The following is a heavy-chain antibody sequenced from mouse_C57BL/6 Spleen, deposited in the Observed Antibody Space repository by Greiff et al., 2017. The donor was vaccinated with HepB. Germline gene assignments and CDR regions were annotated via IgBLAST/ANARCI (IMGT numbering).Heavy chain of an antibody. CDR1: GYTFTSYW. CDR2: IDPSDSYT. Sequence: QVQLKQPGAELVKPGASVKLSCKASGYTFTSYWMQWVKQRPGQGLEWIGEIDPSDSYTNYNQKFKGKATLTVDTSSSTAYMQLSSLTSEDSAVYYCARSDSWFAYWGQGTLVTVSA. V-gene: IGHV1-50*01. CDR3: ARSDSWFAY. J-gene: IGHJ3*01.